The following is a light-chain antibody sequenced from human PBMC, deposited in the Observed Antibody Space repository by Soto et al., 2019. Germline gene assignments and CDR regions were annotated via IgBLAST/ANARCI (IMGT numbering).Light chain of an antibody. CDR1: PSVLYTSNNKNY. CDR3: QQFYSTPPS. CDR2: WAA. V-gene: IGKV4-1*01. Sequence: DIVMTQSPDSLAVSLGERATINCKSSPSVLYTSNNKNYLAWYQQKPGQPPKLLIHWAATRESGVPDRFSGSGSGTDSTLAVSSLQAEDVAVYYCQQFYSTPPSFGQGTRLETK. J-gene: IGKJ5*01.